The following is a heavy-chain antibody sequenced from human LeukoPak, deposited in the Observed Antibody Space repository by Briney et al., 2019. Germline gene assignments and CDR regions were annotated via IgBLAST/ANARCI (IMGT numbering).Heavy chain of an antibody. CDR3: ARDATIHDSSSYYYLW. V-gene: IGHV1-69*13. J-gene: IGHJ4*02. CDR2: IIPIFGTP. CDR1: GYTFTGYY. Sequence: GASVKVSCKASGYTFTGYYMHWVRQAPGQGLEWMGGIIPIFGTPNYAQKFQGRVTITADESTRTAYMELRSLRSEDTAVYYCARDATIHDSSSYYYLWWGQGTLVTVSS. D-gene: IGHD3-22*01.